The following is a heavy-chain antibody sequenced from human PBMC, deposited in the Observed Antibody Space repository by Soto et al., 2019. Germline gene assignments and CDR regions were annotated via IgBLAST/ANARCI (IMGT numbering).Heavy chain of an antibody. CDR3: AREGGDQLLFYGMDV. CDR2: IYYSGST. V-gene: IGHV4-30-4*01. CDR1: GGSISSGDYY. J-gene: IGHJ6*02. Sequence: QVQLQESGPGLVKPSQTLSLTCTVSGGSISSGDYYWSWIRQPPGKGLEWIGYIYYSGSTYYNPSLESRVTISVDTSKIQFSVKLSSVTAADTAVYYCAREGGDQLLFYGMDVWVQGTTVTVSS. D-gene: IGHD2-2*01.